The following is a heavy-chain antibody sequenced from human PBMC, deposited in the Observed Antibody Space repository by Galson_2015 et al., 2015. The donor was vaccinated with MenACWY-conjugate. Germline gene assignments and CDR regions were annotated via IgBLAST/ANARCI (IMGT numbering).Heavy chain of an antibody. CDR2: LEPNDGTP. V-gene: IGHV1-46*01. CDR3: AGGWRRREGSNLPFDS. J-gene: IGHJ4*02. Sequence: SVKVSCKASGHTFPTYHMNWVRQAPGQGLQWMGILEPNDGTPNSAQNFQGSITMTRDTSTNSVYMGLESLLSEDTAGYYWAGGWRRREGSNLPFDSWGQGTLVTVSS. D-gene: IGHD2-15*01. CDR1: GHTFPTYH.